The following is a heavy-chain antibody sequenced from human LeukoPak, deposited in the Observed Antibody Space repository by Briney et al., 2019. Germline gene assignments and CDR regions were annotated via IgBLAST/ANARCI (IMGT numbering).Heavy chain of an antibody. CDR2: IYHSGST. D-gene: IGHD3-3*01. V-gene: IGHV4-30-2*01. CDR1: GGSISSGGYY. Sequence: ASETLSLTCTVSGGSISSGGYYWSWIRQPPGKGLEWIGYIYHSGSTYYNPSLKSRVTISVDRSKNQFSLKLSSVTAADTAVYYCARITDRTIFGEIMHGFDVWGQGTPVTVSS. CDR3: ARITDRTIFGEIMHGFDV. J-gene: IGHJ3*01.